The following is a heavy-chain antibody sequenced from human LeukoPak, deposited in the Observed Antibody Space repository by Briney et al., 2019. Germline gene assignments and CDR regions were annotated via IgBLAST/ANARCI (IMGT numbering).Heavy chain of an antibody. D-gene: IGHD5-12*01. CDR3: ASHGSSGRDSQT. CDR1: GGSVSSYY. CDR2: IYYTGST. Sequence: ASETLSLTCTVSGGSVSSYYWSWVRRPPGKGLEWIGYIYYTGSTSYNPSLKSRVTISLDTSKSQFSLRLTSVTAADTAVYYCASHGSSGRDSQTWGQGTLVTVSS. V-gene: IGHV4-59*08. J-gene: IGHJ4*02.